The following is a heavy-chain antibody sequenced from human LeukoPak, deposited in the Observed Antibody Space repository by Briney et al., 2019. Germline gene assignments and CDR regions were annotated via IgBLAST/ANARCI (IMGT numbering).Heavy chain of an antibody. V-gene: IGHV3-66*01. J-gene: IGHJ4*01. CDR3: ARDFSGY. Sequence: QPGGSLRLSCVVSGATVNSNYMSWVRQAPGKGLEWVSVIYSGGSTYYADSVKGRFTISRDISKNTLYLQMNDLRAEDTAVYYCARDFSGYWGQGTLVTVSS. CDR2: IYSGGST. CDR1: GATVNSNY. D-gene: IGHD3-10*01.